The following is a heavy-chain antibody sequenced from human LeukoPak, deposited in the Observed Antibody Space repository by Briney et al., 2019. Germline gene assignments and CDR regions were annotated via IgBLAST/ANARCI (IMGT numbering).Heavy chain of an antibody. CDR2: IKSKTDGGTT. Sequence: GGSLRLSCAASGFTFSNAWMSWVRQAPGKGLEWVGRIKSKTDGGTTDYAAPVKGRFTISRDDSKSIAYLQMNSLKTEDTAVYYCTRTPQYYYDSPLELNAFDIWGQGTMVTVSS. V-gene: IGHV3-15*01. J-gene: IGHJ3*02. D-gene: IGHD3-22*01. CDR3: TRTPQYYYDSPLELNAFDI. CDR1: GFTFSNAW.